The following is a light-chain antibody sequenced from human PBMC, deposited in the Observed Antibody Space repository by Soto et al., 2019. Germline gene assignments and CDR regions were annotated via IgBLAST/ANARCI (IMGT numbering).Light chain of an antibody. CDR1: QDISNY. J-gene: IGKJ2*01. CDR2: DAS. Sequence: DIQMTQSPSSLSASVGDRVTITCQASQDISNYLNWYQQKPGKAPKLLIYDASNLETGVPSRFSGSGSGTDFTFTISSLQPEGIATYYCQQYDNLPYTFGQGTKV. V-gene: IGKV1-33*01. CDR3: QQYDNLPYT.